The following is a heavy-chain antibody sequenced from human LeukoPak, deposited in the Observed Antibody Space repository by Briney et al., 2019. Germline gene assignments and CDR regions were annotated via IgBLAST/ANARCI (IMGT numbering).Heavy chain of an antibody. CDR2: INPNSGGT. D-gene: IGHD6-13*01. CDR1: GYTFTGYY. J-gene: IGHJ4*02. CDR3: ARVVEYSSSWYSTLFAFDY. Sequence: ASVKVSCKASGYTFTGYYMHWVRQAPGQGLEWMGRINPNSGGTNYAQQFQGRVTMTRDTSISTAYMELSRLRSDDTAVYYCARVVEYSSSWYSTLFAFDYWGQGTLVTVSS. V-gene: IGHV1-2*06.